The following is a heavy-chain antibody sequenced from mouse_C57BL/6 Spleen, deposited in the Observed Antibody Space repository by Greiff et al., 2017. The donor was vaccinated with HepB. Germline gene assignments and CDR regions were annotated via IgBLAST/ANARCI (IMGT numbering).Heavy chain of an antibody. CDR3: AREGLQGWFAY. Sequence: QVQLQQPGAELVRPGSSVKLSCKASGYTFTSYWMHWVKQRPIQGLEWIGNIDPSDSETHYNQKFKDKATLTVDKSSSTAYMQLSSLTSEDSAVYYCAREGLQGWFAYWGQGTLVTVSA. V-gene: IGHV1-52*01. CDR1: GYTFTSYW. CDR2: IDPSDSET. J-gene: IGHJ3*01. D-gene: IGHD2-2*01.